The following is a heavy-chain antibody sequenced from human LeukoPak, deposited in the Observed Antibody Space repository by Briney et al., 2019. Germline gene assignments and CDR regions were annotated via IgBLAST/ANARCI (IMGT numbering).Heavy chain of an antibody. J-gene: IGHJ4*02. D-gene: IGHD2-2*01. V-gene: IGHV3-21*01. CDR3: ARGYCSSTSCYRAFWDY. CDR1: GFTFSSYS. Sequence: GGSLRLSCAASGFTFSSYSMNWVRQAPGKGLEWVSSISSSSSYIYYADSVKGRFTISRGNAKNSLYLQMNSLRAEDTAVYYCARGYCSSTSCYRAFWDYWGQGTLVTVSS. CDR2: ISSSSSYI.